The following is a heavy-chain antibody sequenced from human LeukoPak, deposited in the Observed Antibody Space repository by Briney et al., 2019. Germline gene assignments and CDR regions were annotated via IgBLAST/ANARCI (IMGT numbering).Heavy chain of an antibody. CDR2: ISASGVMT. J-gene: IGHJ6*03. V-gene: IGHV3-23*01. CDR3: AKTRSSSIYYYYYYMDV. D-gene: IGHD6-13*01. Sequence: HPGGSLRLSCAASGFTFTNYAMTWVRQAPGKGLEWVSSISASGVMTYYADSVKGRFTVSRDNSKNTLYLQMNSLRAEDTAVYYCAKTRSSSIYYYYYYMDVWGKGTTVTVSS. CDR1: GFTFTNYA.